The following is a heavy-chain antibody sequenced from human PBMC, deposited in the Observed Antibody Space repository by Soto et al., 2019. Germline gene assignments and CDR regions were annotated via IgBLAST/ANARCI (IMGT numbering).Heavy chain of an antibody. CDR1: GYTFTSYG. Sequence: ASVKVSCKASGYTFTSYGISWVRQAPGQGLEWMGWISAYNGNTNYAQKLQGRVTMTTDTSTSTAYMELRSLRSDDTAVYYCARVNYYDSSGYRGGPYYFDYWGQGTLVTVSS. J-gene: IGHJ4*02. D-gene: IGHD3-22*01. CDR2: ISAYNGNT. CDR3: ARVNYYDSSGYRGGPYYFDY. V-gene: IGHV1-18*01.